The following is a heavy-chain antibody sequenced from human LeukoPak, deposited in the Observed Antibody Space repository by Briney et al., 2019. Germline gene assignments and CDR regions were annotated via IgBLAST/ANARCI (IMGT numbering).Heavy chain of an antibody. CDR2: ISAYNGNT. J-gene: IGHJ4*02. CDR3: ATDSPFGVLDY. Sequence: GASVKVSCKASGYTFTSYGISWVRQAPGQGLEWMGWISAYNGNTNYAQKLQGRVTMTTDTSTSTAYMELRSLRSEDTAVYYCATDSPFGVLDYWGQGTLVTVSS. V-gene: IGHV1-18*01. CDR1: GYTFTSYG. D-gene: IGHD3-3*01.